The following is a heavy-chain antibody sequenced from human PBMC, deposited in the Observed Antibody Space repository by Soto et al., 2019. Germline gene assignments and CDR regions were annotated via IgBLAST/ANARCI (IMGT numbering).Heavy chain of an antibody. Sequence: QAQLVQSGAEVKKPGSSVKVSCKASGGTFSSYAISWVRQAPGQGLEWMGGIIPIFGTANYAQKFQGRVTITADESTSTAYMELSSLRSEDTAVYYCARASSSSSEEKYYYGMDVWGQGTTVTVSS. CDR3: ARASSSSSEEKYYYGMDV. CDR1: GGTFSSYA. V-gene: IGHV1-69*01. J-gene: IGHJ6*02. D-gene: IGHD6-6*01. CDR2: IIPIFGTA.